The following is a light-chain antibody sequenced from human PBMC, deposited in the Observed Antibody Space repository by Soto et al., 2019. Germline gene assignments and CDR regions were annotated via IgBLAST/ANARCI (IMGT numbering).Light chain of an antibody. CDR2: ANS. Sequence: QSVLAQPPSASGTPGQTVIMSCSGSSCNIGSNFVYWYQQLPGTAPKLLIYANSQRPSGVPDRFSGSKSGTSASLAISGLRSEDEADYYCAAWDDSLSGWVFGGGTKLTVL. CDR3: AAWDDSLSGWV. CDR1: SCNIGSNF. V-gene: IGLV1-47*01. J-gene: IGLJ3*02.